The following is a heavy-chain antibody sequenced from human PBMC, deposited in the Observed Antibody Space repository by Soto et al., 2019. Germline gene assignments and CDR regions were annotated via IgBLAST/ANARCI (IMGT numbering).Heavy chain of an antibody. CDR1: GFTFSSYA. D-gene: IGHD6-13*01. J-gene: IGHJ5*02. V-gene: IGHV3-23*01. CDR3: AKALGRGSGAAGNNWFDP. Sequence: PGGSLRLSCAASGFTFSSYAMSWVRQAPGKGLEWVSAISGSGGSTYYADSVKGRFTISRDNSKNTLYLQMNSLRAEDTAVYYCAKALGRGSGAAGNNWFDPWGQGTLVTVSS. CDR2: ISGSGGST.